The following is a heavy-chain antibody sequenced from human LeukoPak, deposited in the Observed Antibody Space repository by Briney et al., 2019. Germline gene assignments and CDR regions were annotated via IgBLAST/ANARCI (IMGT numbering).Heavy chain of an antibody. CDR2: ISNSGNII. Sequence: GGSLRLSCAASGFTFRSYSMTWVRQAPGKGLEWVSYISNSGNIIYYADSVKGRFTISRDNAKNSLYLQMNSLRAEDTAVYYCARKDFDYWGQGTLITVSS. CDR1: GFTFRSYS. V-gene: IGHV3-48*04. J-gene: IGHJ4*02. CDR3: ARKDFDY.